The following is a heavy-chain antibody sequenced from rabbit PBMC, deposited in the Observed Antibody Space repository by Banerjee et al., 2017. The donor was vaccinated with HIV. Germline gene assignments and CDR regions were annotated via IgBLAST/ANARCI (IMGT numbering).Heavy chain of an antibody. V-gene: IGHV1S45*01. D-gene: IGHD6-1*01. Sequence: QEQLVESGGGLVTLGGSLKLSCKASGIDFSSYGISWVRQAPGKGLEWIAYIYTSSGNTVYASWAKGRFTISKTSSTTVTLQMNSLTAADTATYFCARTSGGSAWDLWGPGTLVTVS. CDR1: GIDFSSYG. CDR2: IYTSSGNT. CDR3: ARTSGGSAWDL. J-gene: IGHJ4*01.